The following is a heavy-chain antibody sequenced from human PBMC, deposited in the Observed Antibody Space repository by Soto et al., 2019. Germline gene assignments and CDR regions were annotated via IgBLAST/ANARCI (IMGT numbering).Heavy chain of an antibody. CDR1: GFTFDDYA. Sequence: EVQLVESGGGLVQPGRSLRLSCAASGFTFDDYAMHWVRQVPGKGLEWVSGINWNSGSIGYADSVKGRFAISRDNAKNSLHLQMNSLRAEDTAFYYCLKDESINWYSGHFRHFGQGTLVTVAS. D-gene: IGHD6-13*01. CDR3: LKDESINWYSGHFRH. J-gene: IGHJ1*01. CDR2: INWNSGSI. V-gene: IGHV3-9*01.